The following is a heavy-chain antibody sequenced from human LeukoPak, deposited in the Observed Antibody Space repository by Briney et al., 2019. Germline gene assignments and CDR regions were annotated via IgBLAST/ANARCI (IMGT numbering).Heavy chain of an antibody. Sequence: PGGSLRLSCAASGINVSANYMTWIRQAPGKGLEWVSLIYGAGAAYYAESVRGRFIISRDNSKNTLFLQMNSLRAEDTAVYYCVSSTRQQVIPYDYWGQGTHVAVSS. D-gene: IGHD6-13*01. CDR1: GINVSANY. CDR3: VSSTRQQVIPYDY. CDR2: IYGAGAA. V-gene: IGHV3-66*02. J-gene: IGHJ4*02.